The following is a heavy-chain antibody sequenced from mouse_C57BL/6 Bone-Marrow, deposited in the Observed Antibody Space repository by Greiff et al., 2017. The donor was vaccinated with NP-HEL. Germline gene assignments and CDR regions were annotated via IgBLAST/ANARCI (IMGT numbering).Heavy chain of an antibody. Sequence: QVQLQQSGPELVKPGASVKISCKASGYTFTDYYINWVKQRPGQGLEWIGWIFPGSGSTYYHEKFKGKATLTVDKSSSTAYMLLSSLTSEDSAVYFCAREIYYYGSSYVFYWYFDVWGTGTTVTVSS. J-gene: IGHJ1*03. V-gene: IGHV1-75*01. D-gene: IGHD1-1*01. CDR2: IFPGSGST. CDR1: GYTFTDYY. CDR3: AREIYYYGSSYVFYWYFDV.